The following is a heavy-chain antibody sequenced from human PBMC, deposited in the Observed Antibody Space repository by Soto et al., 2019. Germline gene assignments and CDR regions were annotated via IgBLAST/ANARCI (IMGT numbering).Heavy chain of an antibody. Sequence: QVQLQESGPGLVKPSGTLSLTCAVSGGSISSSNWWSWVRQPPGKGLEWIGEIYHSGSTNYNPSLKSSVTTSVDQSKNQLSLKLSSVTAADTAVYYCARDTHGGRGNWFDPWGQGTLVTVSS. CDR2: IYHSGST. CDR1: GGSISSSNW. D-gene: IGHD2-15*01. CDR3: ARDTHGGRGNWFDP. J-gene: IGHJ5*02. V-gene: IGHV4-4*02.